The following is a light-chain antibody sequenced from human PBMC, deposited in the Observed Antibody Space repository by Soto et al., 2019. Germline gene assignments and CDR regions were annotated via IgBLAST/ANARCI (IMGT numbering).Light chain of an antibody. J-gene: IGLJ1*01. CDR3: SSYTSSSTYV. CDR1: SSDVGGYNY. V-gene: IGLV2-14*01. Sequence: QSVLTQPASVSGSPGQSITISCTGTSSDVGGYNYVSWYQQHPGKAPKLMIYEVSNRPSGVSNRFAGSKSGNTASLPISGLQAEDEADYYCSSYTSSSTYVFGTWTKVTVL. CDR2: EVS.